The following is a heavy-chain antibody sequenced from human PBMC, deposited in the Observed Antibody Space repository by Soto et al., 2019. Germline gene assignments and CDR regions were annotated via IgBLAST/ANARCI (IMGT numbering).Heavy chain of an antibody. D-gene: IGHD3-10*01. CDR3: ASQSSGSYYDPYYHYGMDV. V-gene: IGHV1-69*13. CDR2: IIPIFGTA. J-gene: IGHJ6*02. CDR1: GYTFTSYG. Sequence: ASVKVSCKASGYTFTSYGISWVRQAPGQGLEWMGGIIPIFGTANYAQKFQGRVTITADESTSTAYMELSSLRSEDTAVYYCASQSSGSYYDPYYHYGMDVWGQGTTVTVSS.